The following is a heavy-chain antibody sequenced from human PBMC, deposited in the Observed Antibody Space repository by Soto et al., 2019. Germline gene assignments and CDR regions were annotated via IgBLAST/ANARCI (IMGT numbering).Heavy chain of an antibody. V-gene: IGHV3-23*01. Sequence: DVQLLESGGDLVQPGGSLRLSCEASGFSFSDFAMTWVRQAPGKGLEWVSSLSDSGRTTYDADSVKGRFTISRDNSKNMVFLQMKSLRAEDTAVYYCAKDDTSSGSFDYWGQGTLVTVSS. D-gene: IGHD3-22*01. J-gene: IGHJ4*03. CDR3: AKDDTSSGSFDY. CDR2: LSDSGRTT. CDR1: GFSFSDFA.